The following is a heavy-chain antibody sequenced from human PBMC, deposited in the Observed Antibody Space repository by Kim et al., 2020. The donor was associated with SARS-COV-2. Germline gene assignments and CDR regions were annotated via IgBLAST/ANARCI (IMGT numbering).Heavy chain of an antibody. V-gene: IGHV4-34*01. D-gene: IGHD3-22*01. CDR3: ATTITMMGTYDY. CDR1: GGSFSGYY. J-gene: IGHJ4*02. Sequence: SETLSLTCAVYGGSFSGYYWSWIRQPPGKGLEWIGEINHSGSTNYNPSLKSRVTISVDTSKNQFSLKLSSVTAADTAVYYCATTITMMGTYDYWGQGTLVTVSS. CDR2: INHSGST.